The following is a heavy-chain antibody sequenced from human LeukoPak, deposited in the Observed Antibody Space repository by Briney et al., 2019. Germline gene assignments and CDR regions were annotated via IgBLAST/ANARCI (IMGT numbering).Heavy chain of an antibody. D-gene: IGHD1-14*01. CDR3: AREGTNRYDAFDI. CDR1: GFTFSSYA. Sequence: GGSLRLSCAASGFTFSSYAMSWVRQAPGKGLEWVSYISSSSNTIYYADSVKGRFTISRDNAKNSLYLQMNSLRAEDTAVYYCAREGTNRYDAFDIWGQGTMVTVSS. J-gene: IGHJ3*02. CDR2: ISSSSNTI. V-gene: IGHV3-48*04.